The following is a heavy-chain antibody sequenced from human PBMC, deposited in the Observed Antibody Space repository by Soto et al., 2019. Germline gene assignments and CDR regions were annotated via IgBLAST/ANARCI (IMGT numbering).Heavy chain of an antibody. J-gene: IGHJ5*02. CDR2: ISAGGGNT. D-gene: IGHD1-1*01. V-gene: IGHV3-23*01. Sequence: EVQLLESGGGLVQPGGSLRLSCAASGFTFSSYVMSWVRQAPGKGLEWVSAISAGGGNTYYRDSVKGRFTISRDNSKNTLYLKMNSLRAEDTAVYFCAQTTPSIHWFDPWGKGTLVTVSS. CDR3: AQTTPSIHWFDP. CDR1: GFTFSSYV.